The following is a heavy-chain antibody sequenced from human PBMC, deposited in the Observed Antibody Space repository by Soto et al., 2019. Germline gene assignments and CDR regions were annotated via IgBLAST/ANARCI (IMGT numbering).Heavy chain of an antibody. CDR1: GFIFSSYV. D-gene: IGHD6-13*01. V-gene: IGHV3-23*01. Sequence: EVQLLESGGGLVQPGGSLRVSCAASGFIFSSYVMSWVRQAPGKGLEWVSAITGSGGDSYHADSVKGRFTISRDNTKNTLYLQMNSLRAEDTAVYYCAKGSGSSRPYYFDYWGQGTPVTVSS. CDR3: AKGSGSSRPYYFDY. J-gene: IGHJ4*02. CDR2: ITGSGGDS.